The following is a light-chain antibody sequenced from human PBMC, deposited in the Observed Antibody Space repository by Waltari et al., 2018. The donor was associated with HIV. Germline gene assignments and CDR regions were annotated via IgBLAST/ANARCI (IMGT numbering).Light chain of an antibody. CDR3: QSYDSSLSNWV. CDR1: SSNIGAGYD. Sequence: QSVLTQPPSVSGAPGQRVTISCTGSSSNIGAGYDVHWYQQLPGKAPKLLIYGNSNRPSGVPDRFSGSKSGTSASLAITGLQPDDETDYYYQSYDSSLSNWVFGGGTKLTVL. CDR2: GNS. V-gene: IGLV1-40*01. J-gene: IGLJ3*02.